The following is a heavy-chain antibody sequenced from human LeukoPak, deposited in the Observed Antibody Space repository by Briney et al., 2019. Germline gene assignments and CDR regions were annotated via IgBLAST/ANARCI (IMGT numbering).Heavy chain of an antibody. J-gene: IGHJ6*03. Sequence: SVKVSCKASRGTFISYAISWVRQAPGQGLEWMGGIIPIFGTANYAQKFQGRVTITTDESTSTAYMVLSSLRSEGTAVYYGARQPVTRGYYYYYMDVWGKGTTVTVSS. V-gene: IGHV1-69*05. D-gene: IGHD4-11*01. CDR2: IIPIFGTA. CDR1: RGTFISYA. CDR3: ARQPVTRGYYYYYMDV.